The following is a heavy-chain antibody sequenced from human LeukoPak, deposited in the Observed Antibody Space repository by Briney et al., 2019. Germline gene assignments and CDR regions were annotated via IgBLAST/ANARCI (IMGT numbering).Heavy chain of an antibody. CDR3: ARDRSIYTRNAFDI. Sequence: GASVKVSCKTSGYPFTSFDIHWVRQAPGQGLEWMGGIIPIFGTANYAQKFQGRVTITTDESTSTAYMELSSLRSEDTAVYYCARDRSIYTRNAFDIWGQGTMVTVSS. D-gene: IGHD1-14*01. CDR2: IIPIFGTA. CDR1: GYPFTSFD. V-gene: IGHV1-69*05. J-gene: IGHJ3*02.